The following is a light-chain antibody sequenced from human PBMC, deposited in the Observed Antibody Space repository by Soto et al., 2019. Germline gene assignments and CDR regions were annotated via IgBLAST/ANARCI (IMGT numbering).Light chain of an antibody. J-gene: IGLJ2*01. CDR3: ASWDDSLSSVV. V-gene: IGLV1-47*01. Sequence: QSVLTQPPSASGTPEQRVTLSCSGSTSNIGSHYVYWYQQLPGTAPKLLIYRTDQRPSGVPDRFSGSKSDTSASLAISGLRSEDEGDYYCASWDDSLSSVVFGGGTKLTVL. CDR1: TSNIGSHY. CDR2: RTD.